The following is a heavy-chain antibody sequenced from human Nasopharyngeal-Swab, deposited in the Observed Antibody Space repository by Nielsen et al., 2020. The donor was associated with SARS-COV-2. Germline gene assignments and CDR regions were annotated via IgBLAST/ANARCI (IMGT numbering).Heavy chain of an antibody. CDR1: GFTFTSYG. J-gene: IGHJ5*02. Sequence: GRSLRLSCAASGFTFTSYGMPWVRQAPGKGLEWVAVISYDGSNKYYADSGKGRFTISRDNSKNTLYLQMNSLRAEDTAVYYCAKDGYYYDSSGYYSFDPWGQGTLVTVSS. D-gene: IGHD3-22*01. V-gene: IGHV3-30*18. CDR2: ISYDGSNK. CDR3: AKDGYYYDSSGYYSFDP.